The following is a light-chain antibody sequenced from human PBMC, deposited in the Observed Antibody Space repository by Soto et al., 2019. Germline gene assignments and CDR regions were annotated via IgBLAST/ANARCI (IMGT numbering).Light chain of an antibody. J-gene: IGLJ2*01. CDR1: NSNIGSNY. V-gene: IGLV1-47*01. Sequence: SVLTQPPSPSGPPGKSVTITCLGSNSNIGSNYVYWYQKRPGTAPKLLIYKNDQRPSGASEPVSGSKSGTSASLAITGLRSEDEADYYCAAWDDGLSAVIFGGGTKVTVL. CDR3: AAWDDGLSAVI. CDR2: KND.